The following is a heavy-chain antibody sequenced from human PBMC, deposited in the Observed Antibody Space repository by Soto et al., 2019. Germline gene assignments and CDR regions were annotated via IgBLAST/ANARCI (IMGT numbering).Heavy chain of an antibody. Sequence: EVQLVESGGGLVLPGGSLRLSCAASGFTFSSYWMSWVRQAPGKGLEWVANIKQDGSEKYYVDSVKGRFTISRDNAKNSLYLQMNSLRAEDTAVYYCARDLVRAAAGTDYWGQGTLVTVSS. J-gene: IGHJ4*02. CDR3: ARDLVRAAAGTDY. V-gene: IGHV3-7*01. D-gene: IGHD6-13*01. CDR1: GFTFSSYW. CDR2: IKQDGSEK.